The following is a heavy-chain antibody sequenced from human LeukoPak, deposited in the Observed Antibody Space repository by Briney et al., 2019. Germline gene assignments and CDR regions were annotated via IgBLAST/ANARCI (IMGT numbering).Heavy chain of an antibody. Sequence: ASVKVSCKASGYTFTSYGISWVRQAPGQGLEWMGWISAYNGNTNYAQKLQGRVTMTTDTSTSTAYMGLRSLRSDDTAVYYCARGVFGYYDSSALNFDYWGQGTLVTVSS. D-gene: IGHD3-22*01. CDR2: ISAYNGNT. J-gene: IGHJ4*02. CDR3: ARGVFGYYDSSALNFDY. CDR1: GYTFTSYG. V-gene: IGHV1-18*01.